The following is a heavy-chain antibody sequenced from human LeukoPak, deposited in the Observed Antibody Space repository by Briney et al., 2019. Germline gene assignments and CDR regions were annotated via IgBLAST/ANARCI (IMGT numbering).Heavy chain of an antibody. D-gene: IGHD4-17*01. CDR2: IIPIFGIA. CDR1: GGTFSSYA. Sequence: SVKVSCKASGGTFSSYAISWVRQAPGQGLEWMGRIIPIFGIANYAQKFQGRVTITADKSTSTAYMELSSLRSEDTAVYYRASRATYGDYFFDYWGQGTLVTVSS. J-gene: IGHJ4*02. V-gene: IGHV1-69*04. CDR3: ASRATYGDYFFDY.